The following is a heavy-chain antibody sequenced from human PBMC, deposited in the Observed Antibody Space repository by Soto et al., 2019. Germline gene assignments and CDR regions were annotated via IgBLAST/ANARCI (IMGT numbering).Heavy chain of an antibody. CDR3: ARWDGRYYYYYGMDV. D-gene: IGHD1-26*01. V-gene: IGHV5-10-1*01. Sequence: PGESLKISCKGSGYSFTSYWITWVRQLPGKGLELRGRIDPSDSYTNYSLSFQGHVTISADKSISTAYLQWSSLKASDTAMYYCARWDGRYYYYYGMDVWGQGTTVTVSS. J-gene: IGHJ6*02. CDR1: GYSFTSYW. CDR2: IDPSDSYT.